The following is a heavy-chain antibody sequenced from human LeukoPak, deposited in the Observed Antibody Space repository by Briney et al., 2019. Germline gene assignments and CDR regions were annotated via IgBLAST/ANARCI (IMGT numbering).Heavy chain of an antibody. Sequence: GSLRLSCAASGFTFSSYWMSWVRQAPGKGLEWVANIKQDGSEKYYVDSVKGRFTISRDNAKNSLYPQMKRWRSEDTAVDYCAREGGSIAAAVRGGGNWFDPRGQGTLVTVSS. J-gene: IGHJ5*02. CDR1: GFTFSSYW. CDR3: AREGGSIAAAVRGGGNWFDP. V-gene: IGHV3-7*01. D-gene: IGHD6-6*01. CDR2: IKQDGSEK.